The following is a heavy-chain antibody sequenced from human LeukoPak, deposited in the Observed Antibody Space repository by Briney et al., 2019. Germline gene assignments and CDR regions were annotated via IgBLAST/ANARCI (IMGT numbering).Heavy chain of an antibody. Sequence: SETLSLTCAVSGDSFSSHYWTWIRQPPGRGLEWIGYISYIGTTNYNPSLKSRVTISIDTSKNQFFLKLSSVTTADTAVYYCARDLVTVTKGFDIWGLGTMDSVSS. J-gene: IGHJ3*02. CDR3: ARDLVTVTKGFDI. CDR2: ISYIGTT. V-gene: IGHV4-59*11. CDR1: GDSFSSHY. D-gene: IGHD4-17*01.